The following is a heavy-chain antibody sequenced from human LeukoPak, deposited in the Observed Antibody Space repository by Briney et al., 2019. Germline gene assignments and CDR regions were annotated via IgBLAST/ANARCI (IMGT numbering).Heavy chain of an antibody. V-gene: IGHV1-18*04. CDR1: GYTFTSYG. CDR2: ISAYNGNT. Sequence: ASVKVSCKASGYTFTSYGISWVRQAPGQGLEWMGWISAYNGNTNYARKLQGRVTMTTDTSTSTAYMELRSLRSDDTAVYYCARGRWLAETYYFDYWGQGTLVTVSS. J-gene: IGHJ4*02. D-gene: IGHD6-19*01. CDR3: ARGRWLAETYYFDY.